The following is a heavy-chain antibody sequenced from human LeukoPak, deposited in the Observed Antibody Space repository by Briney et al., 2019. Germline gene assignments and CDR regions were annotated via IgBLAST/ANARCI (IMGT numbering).Heavy chain of an antibody. J-gene: IGHJ4*02. V-gene: IGHV3-53*01. Sequence: GGSLRLSCAASGFTVSSNYMSWVRQAPGKGLEWVSVIYSGGSTYYADSMKGRFTISRDNSKNTLYLQMNSLRAEDTAVYYCARDDILTGYRDYWGQGTLVTVSS. CDR2: IYSGGST. CDR1: GFTVSSNY. D-gene: IGHD3-9*01. CDR3: ARDDILTGYRDY.